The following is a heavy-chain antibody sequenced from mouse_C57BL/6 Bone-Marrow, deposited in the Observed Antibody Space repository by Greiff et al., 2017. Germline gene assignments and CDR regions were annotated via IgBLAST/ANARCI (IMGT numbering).Heavy chain of an antibody. CDR1: GYTFTSYW. D-gene: IGHD2-4*01. CDR2: IYPSASET. CDR3: ARSGIYDYGLAWFAY. V-gene: IGHV1-61*01. Sequence: QVQLQQPGAELVRPGSSVKLSCKASGYTFTSYWMDWVKQRPGQGLEWIGNIYPSASETHYNQKFKDKATLTVDKSSSTAYLQLSSLTSEDSAIYYCARSGIYDYGLAWFAYWGQGTLVTVSA. J-gene: IGHJ3*01.